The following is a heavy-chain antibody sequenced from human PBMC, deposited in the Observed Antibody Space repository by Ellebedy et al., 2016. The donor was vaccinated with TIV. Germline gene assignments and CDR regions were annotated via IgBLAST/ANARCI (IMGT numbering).Heavy chain of an antibody. V-gene: IGHV3-33*01. D-gene: IGHD5-24*01. Sequence: GESLKISCAASGFTFSSYGMHWVRQAPGKGLERVAVIWYAGSNKHYADSVKGRFTISRDNSKNTLYLQMNSLRAEDTAVYYCAREVQPLSTKFDYWGQGTLVTVSS. J-gene: IGHJ4*02. CDR3: AREVQPLSTKFDY. CDR2: IWYAGSNK. CDR1: GFTFSSYG.